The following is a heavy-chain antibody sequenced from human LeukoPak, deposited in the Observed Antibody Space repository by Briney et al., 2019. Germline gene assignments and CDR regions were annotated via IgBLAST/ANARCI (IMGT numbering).Heavy chain of an antibody. CDR2: IYSGGST. D-gene: IGHD3-22*01. CDR1: GFTVSSNY. V-gene: IGHV3-66*02. CDR3: ARDGAGYSFDY. Sequence: GGSLRLSCAASGFTVSSNYMSWVRQAPGKGLEWVSVIYSGGSTYYADSVKGRFTVSRDNSKNTLYLQMNSLRAEDTAVYYCARDGAGYSFDYWGQGTLVTVSS. J-gene: IGHJ4*02.